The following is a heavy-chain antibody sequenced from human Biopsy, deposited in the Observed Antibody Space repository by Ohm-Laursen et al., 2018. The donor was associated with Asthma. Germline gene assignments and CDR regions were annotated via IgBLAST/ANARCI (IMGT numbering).Heavy chain of an antibody. CDR3: ARKAGSCISRTCYSLDF. J-gene: IGHJ4*02. V-gene: IGHV1-69*01. CDR1: GGTFNTYV. Sequence: SSVTVSCKSLGGTFNTYVIGWVRQAPGQGLEWIGGINSVFGTTTYPQKFQDRVTITADDSTSTVYMELSSLRSEDTVVYYCARKAGSCISRTCYSLDFWGQGTLVTVSS. D-gene: IGHD2-2*01. CDR2: INSVFGTT.